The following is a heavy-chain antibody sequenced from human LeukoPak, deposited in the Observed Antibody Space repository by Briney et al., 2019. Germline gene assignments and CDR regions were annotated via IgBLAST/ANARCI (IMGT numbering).Heavy chain of an antibody. Sequence: GGSLRLSCAASGFTFSNYGMHWVRQAPGKGLEWVELLWYDGANKNYADSVKGRFTISRDNSKNTVYLQMTSLRAEDTALYYCARDPSGSWNDVGTFDSWGQGTLVSVSS. V-gene: IGHV3-33*01. CDR1: GFTFSNYG. J-gene: IGHJ4*02. CDR2: LWYDGANK. CDR3: ARDPSGSWNDVGTFDS. D-gene: IGHD1-1*01.